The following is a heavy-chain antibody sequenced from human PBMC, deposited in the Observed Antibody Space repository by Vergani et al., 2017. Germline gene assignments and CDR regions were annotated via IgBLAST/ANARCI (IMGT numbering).Heavy chain of an antibody. V-gene: IGHV1-69*06. Sequence: QVQLVQSGAEVKKPGSSVKVSCKASGGTFSSYAISWVRQAPGQGLEWMGGIIPIFGTANYAQKFQGRVTMTRNTSISTAYMELSSLRSEDTAVYYCARVWGGYWYFDLWGRGTLVTVSS. D-gene: IGHD3-16*01. CDR1: GGTFSSYA. CDR3: ARVWGGYWYFDL. J-gene: IGHJ2*01. CDR2: IIPIFGTA.